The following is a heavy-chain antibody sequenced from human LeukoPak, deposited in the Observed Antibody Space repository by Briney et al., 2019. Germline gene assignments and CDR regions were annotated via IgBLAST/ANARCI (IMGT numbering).Heavy chain of an antibody. V-gene: IGHV4-61*01. Sequence: SETLSLTCTVSGYSISSGYYWSWIRQPPGKGLEWIGYIYYSGSTNYNPSLKSRVTISVDTSKNQFSLKLSSVTAADTAVYYCARSTMVRGVIDRFDYWGQGTLVTVSS. CDR3: ARSTMVRGVIDRFDY. CDR1: GYSISSGYY. J-gene: IGHJ4*02. D-gene: IGHD3-10*01. CDR2: IYYSGST.